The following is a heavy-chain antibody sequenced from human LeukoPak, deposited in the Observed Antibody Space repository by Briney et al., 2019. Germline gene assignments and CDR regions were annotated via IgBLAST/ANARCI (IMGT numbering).Heavy chain of an antibody. V-gene: IGHV3-21*01. Sequence: GGSLRLSCAASGFTFSSYSMNSVRRTPGKGLEWVSSISSSSSYIYYADSVKGRFTISRDNAKNSLYLQMNSLRAEDTAVYYCARPRYSGSYGAFDIWGQGTMVTVSS. CDR1: GFTFSSYS. CDR3: ARPRYSGSYGAFDI. CDR2: ISSSSSYI. J-gene: IGHJ3*02. D-gene: IGHD1-26*01.